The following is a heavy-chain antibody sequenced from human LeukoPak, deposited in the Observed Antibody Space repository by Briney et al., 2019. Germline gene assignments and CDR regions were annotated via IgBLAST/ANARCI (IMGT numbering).Heavy chain of an antibody. CDR1: GYTFTGYY. Sequence: ASVKVSCKASGYTFTGYYMHWVRQAPGQGLEWMGWIDPNSGGTNYAQKLQGRVTMTTDTSTSTAYMELRSLRSDDTAVYYCARITIFGVVTGLIDYWGQGTLVTVSS. CDR3: ARITIFGVVTGLIDY. V-gene: IGHV1-2*02. J-gene: IGHJ4*02. D-gene: IGHD3-3*01. CDR2: IDPNSGGT.